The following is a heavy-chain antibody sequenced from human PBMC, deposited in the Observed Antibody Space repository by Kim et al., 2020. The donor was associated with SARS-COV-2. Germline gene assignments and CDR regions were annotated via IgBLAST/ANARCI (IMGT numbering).Heavy chain of an antibody. CDR2: TYYRSKWYN. CDR3: ARGVRGSWYDSGSYYFDY. V-gene: IGHV6-1*01. Sequence: SQTLSLTCAISGDSVSSNSAAWNWIRQSPSRGLEWLGRTYYRSKWYNDYAVSVKSRITINPDTSKNQFSLQLNSVTPEDTAVYYCARGVRGSWYDSGSYYFDYWGQGTLVTVSS. J-gene: IGHJ4*02. D-gene: IGHD1-26*01. CDR1: GDSVSSNSAA.